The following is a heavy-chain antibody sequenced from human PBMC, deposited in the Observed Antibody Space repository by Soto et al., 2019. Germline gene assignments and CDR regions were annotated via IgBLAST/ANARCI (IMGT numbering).Heavy chain of an antibody. V-gene: IGHV3-13*04. CDR3: ARSPPGGYHYYYGLDV. Sequence: GGSLRLSCASSGFTFSSYDMHWVRQATGKGLEWVSAIGTAGDTYYPGSVKGRFTISRENAKNSLYLQMNSLRAGDTAVYYCARSPPGGYHYYYGLDVWGQGTTVTVSS. J-gene: IGHJ6*02. CDR1: GFTFSSYD. CDR2: IGTAGDT. D-gene: IGHD3-22*01.